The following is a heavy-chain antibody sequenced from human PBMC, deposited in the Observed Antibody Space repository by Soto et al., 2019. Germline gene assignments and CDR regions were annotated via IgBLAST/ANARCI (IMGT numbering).Heavy chain of an antibody. CDR1: VFTFSSYS. J-gene: IGHJ4*02. CDR2: ISSSSSTI. CDR3: ARDPLPRYISSWYPY. Sequence: PGRSLRLSCAASVFTFSSYSMNWARQAPGQGLEWVSYISSSSSTIYYADSVKGRFTISRDNAKNSLYLQMNSLRDEDTAVYYCARDPLPRYISSWYPYWGQGTRVTVSS. D-gene: IGHD6-13*01. V-gene: IGHV3-48*02.